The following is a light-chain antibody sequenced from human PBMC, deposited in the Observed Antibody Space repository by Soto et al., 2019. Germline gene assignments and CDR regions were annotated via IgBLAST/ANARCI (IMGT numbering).Light chain of an antibody. CDR2: EVI. J-gene: IGLJ2*01. Sequence: QSVLTQPASVSGSPGQSITISCTGTTSDIGRYNYVSWYQHHPGKAPKLIIYEVIHRPSGVSDRFSASKSGDTASLTISGLQADDEAHYYCTSYTRSSTLVFGGGTQLTVL. CDR1: TSDIGRYNY. V-gene: IGLV2-14*01. CDR3: TSYTRSSTLV.